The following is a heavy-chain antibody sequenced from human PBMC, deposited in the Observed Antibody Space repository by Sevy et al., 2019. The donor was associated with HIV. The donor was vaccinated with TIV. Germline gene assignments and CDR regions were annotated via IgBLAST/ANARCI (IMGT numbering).Heavy chain of an antibody. CDR1: GFSFSDYY. D-gene: IGHD6-25*01. J-gene: IGHJ4*02. CDR3: ARVRVAAADYYSDY. Sequence: GGSLRLSCATSGFSFSDYYTSWIRQAPGKGLEWISYISSGGRIIYYADSVKGRFTISRDNTNNSLYLRMNSLRAEDTAVYYCARVRVAAADYYSDYWGQGTLVTVSS. CDR2: ISSGGRII. V-gene: IGHV3-11*01.